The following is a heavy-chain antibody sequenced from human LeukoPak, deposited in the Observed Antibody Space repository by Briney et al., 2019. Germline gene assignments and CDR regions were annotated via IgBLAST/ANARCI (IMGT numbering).Heavy chain of an antibody. CDR2: ISSSSSYI. V-gene: IGHV3-21*01. CDR1: GFTFSSYS. J-gene: IGHJ6*02. Sequence: GGSLRLSCAASGFTFSSYSMNWVRQAPGKGLEWVSSISSSSSYIYYGDSVKGRFTISRDNAKNSLYLQMHSLRGEDAAVYYCARVVDSSVWVPHGMDVCGQGATVTVSS. D-gene: IGHD6-19*01. CDR3: ARVVDSSVWVPHGMDV.